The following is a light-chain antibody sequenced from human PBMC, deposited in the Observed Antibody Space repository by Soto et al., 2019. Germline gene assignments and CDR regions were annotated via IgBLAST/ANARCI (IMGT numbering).Light chain of an antibody. CDR2: DVS. CDR1: SSDVGGYNY. Sequence: QSALTQPRSVSGSPGQSVTISCTGTSSDVGGYNYVSWYQQHPGKAPKLMIYDVSQRPSGVPDRFSGSKSGNTASLTISGLQAEAEADYYCCSYAGSYTFEEVFGGGTKLTVL. J-gene: IGLJ2*01. V-gene: IGLV2-11*01. CDR3: CSYAGSYTFEEV.